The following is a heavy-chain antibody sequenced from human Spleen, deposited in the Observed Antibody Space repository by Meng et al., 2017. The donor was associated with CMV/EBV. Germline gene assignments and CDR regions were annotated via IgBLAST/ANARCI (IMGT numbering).Heavy chain of an antibody. V-gene: IGHV1-69*10. CDR1: GFTFTRYG. CDR2: IIPVLGKV. CDR3: ARVAYTTTTFEYYYGMKV. J-gene: IGHJ6*02. Sequence: SVKVSCKASGFTFTRYGISWVRQAPGQGLEWMGGIIPVLGKVTYVQRFQGRVTITADTSSTTVYMELSSLKSEDTAVYYCARVAYTTTTFEYYYGMKVWGQGTAVTVSS. D-gene: IGHD3-16*01.